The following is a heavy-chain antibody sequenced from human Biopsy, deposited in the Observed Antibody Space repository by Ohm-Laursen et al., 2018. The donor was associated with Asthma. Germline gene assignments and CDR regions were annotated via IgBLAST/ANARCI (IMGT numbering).Heavy chain of an antibody. J-gene: IGHJ4*02. D-gene: IGHD6-19*01. CDR3: ARGDSSGWSHYYFDY. Sequence: SLRLSCSASGFTVSRDHMFWVRQAPGKGLEWVSVIYSGGTSHTADSVRGRFTISRDFSKNILSLQMNSLRVEDTAVYYCARGDSSGWSHYYFDYWGQGTLVTVSS. CDR2: IYSGGTS. CDR1: GFTVSRDH. V-gene: IGHV3-53*01.